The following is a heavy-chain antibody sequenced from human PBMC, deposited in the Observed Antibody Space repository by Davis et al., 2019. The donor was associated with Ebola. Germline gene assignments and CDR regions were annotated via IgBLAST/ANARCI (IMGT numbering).Heavy chain of an antibody. D-gene: IGHD6-6*01. CDR3: ARDAEDSSSSFLAY. J-gene: IGHJ4*02. Sequence: AASVKVSCKASGYTFTSYAMHWVRQAPGQRLEWMGWINVGNGNTKFPQKLQGRVTITRDTSASTVYLSLSSLKSEDTAVYYCARDAEDSSSSFLAYWGQGTLVTVSS. CDR2: INVGNGNT. CDR1: GYTFTSYA. V-gene: IGHV1-3*01.